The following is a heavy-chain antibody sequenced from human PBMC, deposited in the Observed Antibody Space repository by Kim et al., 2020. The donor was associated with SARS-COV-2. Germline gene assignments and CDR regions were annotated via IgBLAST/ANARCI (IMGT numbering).Heavy chain of an antibody. V-gene: IGHV3-48*03. J-gene: IGHJ4*02. D-gene: IGHD3-10*01. Sequence: GGSLRLSCAASGFTFSSYEMNWVRQAPGKGLEWVSYISSSGSTIYYADSVKGRFTISRDNAKNSLYLQMNSLRAEDTAVYYCARGIWFGELLIDYWGQGTLVTVSS. CDR2: ISSSGSTI. CDR3: ARGIWFGELLIDY. CDR1: GFTFSSYE.